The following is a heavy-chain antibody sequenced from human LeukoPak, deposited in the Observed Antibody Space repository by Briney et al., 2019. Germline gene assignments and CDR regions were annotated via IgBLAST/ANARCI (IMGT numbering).Heavy chain of an antibody. CDR1: GYTFTSYD. D-gene: IGHD3-9*01. CDR2: MNPNSGNT. J-gene: IGHJ4*02. CDR3: ARDGSARHTYYDILTGYYKRGFFDY. Sequence: ASVKVSCKASGYTFTSYDINWVRQATGQGLEWMGWMNPNSGNTGYAQKFQGRVTITRNTSISTAYMELSSLRSEDTAVYYCARDGSARHTYYDILTGYYKRGFFDYWGQGTLVTVSS. V-gene: IGHV1-8*03.